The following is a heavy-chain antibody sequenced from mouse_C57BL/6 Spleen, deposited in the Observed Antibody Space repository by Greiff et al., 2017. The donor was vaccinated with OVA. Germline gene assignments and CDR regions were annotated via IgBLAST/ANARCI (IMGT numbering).Heavy chain of an antibody. CDR1: GYSITSGYY. Sequence: VQLQQSGPGLVKPSQSLSLTCSVTGYSITSGYYWNWIRQFPGNKLEWMGYISYDGSNNYNPSLKNRISITRDTSKNQFFLKLNSVTTEDTATYYCARENWDAMDYWGQGTSVTVSS. D-gene: IGHD4-1*01. CDR3: ARENWDAMDY. J-gene: IGHJ4*01. V-gene: IGHV3-6*01. CDR2: ISYDGSN.